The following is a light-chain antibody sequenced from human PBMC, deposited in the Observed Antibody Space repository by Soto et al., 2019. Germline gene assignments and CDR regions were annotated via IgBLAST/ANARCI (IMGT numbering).Light chain of an antibody. J-gene: IGLJ1*01. V-gene: IGLV1-40*01. CDR2: ANG. CDR1: SSNIGAGYD. Sequence: QSVLAQPPSVSLAPGQRVTISCTGSSSNIGAGYDVHWYQQLPGTAPKLLIYANGNRPSGVPDRFSGSKSGTSASLAITGLQAEDEADYYCQSYDRSLSGYVLGTGTKVTAL. CDR3: QSYDRSLSGYV.